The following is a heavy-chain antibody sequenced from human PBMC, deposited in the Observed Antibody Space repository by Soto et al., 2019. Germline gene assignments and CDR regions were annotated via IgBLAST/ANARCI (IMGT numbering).Heavy chain of an antibody. CDR1: GYDFSNSY. J-gene: IGHJ6*02. CDR3: AKQGRLTLFYYGMDV. CDR2: IDPRDSWI. Sequence: GESLKISCQGSGYDFSNSYINWVRQMPGKGLEWVGRIDPRDSWINYSPSVQGHVTISADKSINTAYLQWSGLEASDTAIYYCAKQGRLTLFYYGMDVWGQGTTVTVS. V-gene: IGHV5-10-1*01. D-gene: IGHD3-9*01.